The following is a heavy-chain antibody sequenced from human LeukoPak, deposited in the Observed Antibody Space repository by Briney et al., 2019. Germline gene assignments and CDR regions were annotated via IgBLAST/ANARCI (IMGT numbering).Heavy chain of an antibody. V-gene: IGHV1-8*01. Sequence: ASVKVSCKASGYTFTSYDINWVRQATGQGLEWMGWMNPNSGNTGYAQKFQGRVTMTRNTPISTAYMELSSLRSEDTAVYYCAVMGATTTRIDYWGQGTLVTVSS. CDR3: AVMGATTTRIDY. D-gene: IGHD1-26*01. CDR1: GYTFTSYD. CDR2: MNPNSGNT. J-gene: IGHJ4*02.